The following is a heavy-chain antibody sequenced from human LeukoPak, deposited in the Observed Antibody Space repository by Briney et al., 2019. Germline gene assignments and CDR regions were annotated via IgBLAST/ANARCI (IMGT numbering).Heavy chain of an antibody. J-gene: IGHJ6*02. Sequence: HSGGSLRLSCAASGFTFSSYAMHWVRQAPGKGLEWVAVISYDGSNKYYADSVKGRFTISRDNSKNTLYLQTNSLRAEDTAVYYCARDLGPGGYDDHYYGMDVWGQGTTVTVSS. V-gene: IGHV3-30*04. CDR2: ISYDGSNK. CDR1: GFTFSSYA. CDR3: ARDLGPGGYDDHYYGMDV. D-gene: IGHD5-12*01.